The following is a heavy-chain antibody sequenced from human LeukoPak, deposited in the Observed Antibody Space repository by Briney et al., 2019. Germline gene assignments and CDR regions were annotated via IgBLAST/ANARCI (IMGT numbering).Heavy chain of an antibody. CDR2: IYHSGST. J-gene: IGHJ4*02. D-gene: IGHD2-21*01. CDR3: ARRVGVALDY. V-gene: IGHV4-38-2*02. Sequence: SETLSLTWTVSGYSISSGYYWGWIRQPPGKGLEWIGSIYHSGSTYYNPSLKSRVTISVDTTKNKFCLKLSSVTAADTAVYYCARRVGVALDYWGQGTLVTVSS. CDR1: GYSISSGYY.